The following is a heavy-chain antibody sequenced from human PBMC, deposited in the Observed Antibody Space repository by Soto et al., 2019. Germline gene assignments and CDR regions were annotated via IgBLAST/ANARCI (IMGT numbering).Heavy chain of an antibody. CDR3: ARIGGYHGPLDY. CDR2: TYHRGST. V-gene: IGHV4-59*01. CDR1: GVSISIYF. Sequence: TLSLTCSFSGVSISIYFWSWIGQPPGRGLEWIGYTYHRGSTNYSPSLKSRVAISLDTSENQFSLKVNSVTAADTAVYYCARIGGYHGPLDYWGQGTPVTVSS. J-gene: IGHJ4*02. D-gene: IGHD3-16*02.